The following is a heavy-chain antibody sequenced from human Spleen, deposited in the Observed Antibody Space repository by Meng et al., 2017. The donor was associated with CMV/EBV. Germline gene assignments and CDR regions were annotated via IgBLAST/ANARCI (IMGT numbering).Heavy chain of an antibody. CDR2: IKSKTDGGTT. J-gene: IGHJ4*02. V-gene: IGHV3-15*01. Sequence: EVQLVESGGGLVKLGWSLRLSCAASGFTFSNAWMSWVRQAPGKGLEWVGRIKSKTDGGTTDYAAPLKGIFTISRDDSKNTLYLQMNSLKTEDTAVYYCTTRGYSGYSGHWGQGTLVTVSS. CDR3: TTRGYSGYSGH. D-gene: IGHD5-12*01. CDR1: GFTFSNAW.